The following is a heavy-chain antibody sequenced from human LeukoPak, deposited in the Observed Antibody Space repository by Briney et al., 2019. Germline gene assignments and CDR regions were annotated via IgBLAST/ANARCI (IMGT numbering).Heavy chain of an antibody. CDR3: ARHLSGTTVAHYFDF. CDR1: GGSISSYY. CDR2: IYYSGSS. V-gene: IGHV4-59*05. Sequence: SETLSLTCTVSGGSISSYYWSWIRQPPGKGLEWLGSIYYSGSSSYNPSLKDRVSISVDRSKNQVSLLLTSVTAADTAIYYCARHLSGTTVAHYFDFWGQGTLVPVSS. J-gene: IGHJ4*02. D-gene: IGHD1-1*01.